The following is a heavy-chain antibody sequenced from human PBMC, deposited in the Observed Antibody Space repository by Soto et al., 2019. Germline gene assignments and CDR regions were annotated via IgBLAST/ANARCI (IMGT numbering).Heavy chain of an antibody. CDR1: GFTFSDYY. J-gene: IGHJ6*02. CDR3: ARDRGGYDRLYYYHGMDV. Sequence: LRLSCAASGFTFSDYYMSWIRQAPGKGLEYISYISSSSGSTNYADSVKGRFTIPRDNAKNSLYLQMSSLRAEDTAVYYCARDRGGYDRLYYYHGMDVWGQGTTVTVSS. V-gene: IGHV3-11*06. D-gene: IGHD5-12*01. CDR2: ISSSSGST.